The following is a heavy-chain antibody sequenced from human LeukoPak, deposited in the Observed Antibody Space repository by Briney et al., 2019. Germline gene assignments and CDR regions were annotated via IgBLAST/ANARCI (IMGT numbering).Heavy chain of an antibody. CDR2: ITSSSSTI. J-gene: IGHJ4*02. CDR1: GFTFSSYN. Sequence: GGSLRLSCAASGFTFSSYNMNWVRQAPGKGLEWVSYITSSSSTIYYADSVKGRFTMSRDNAKNSLYLQMNSLRAEDTAVYYCARDFGGYNNDYWGQGTLVTVSS. D-gene: IGHD5-24*01. V-gene: IGHV3-48*04. CDR3: ARDFGGYNNDY.